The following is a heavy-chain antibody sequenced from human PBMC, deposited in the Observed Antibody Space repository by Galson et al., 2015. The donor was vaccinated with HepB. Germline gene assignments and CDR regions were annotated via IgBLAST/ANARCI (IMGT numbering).Heavy chain of an antibody. CDR3: VRPRGEGAGDYQNWYFDL. D-gene: IGHD4-17*01. J-gene: IGHJ2*01. Sequence: PLRLSCAASGFSFRYLPMHGVRQAPGEGLEAVRVISYTGKRTHYAAFGTGRFTISRTKSDNALYLQQTSLRDEDTALYYCVRPRGEGAGDYQNWYFDLWAVAPWSLS. CDR1: GFSFRYLP. V-gene: IGHV3-30*04. CDR2: ISYTGKRT.